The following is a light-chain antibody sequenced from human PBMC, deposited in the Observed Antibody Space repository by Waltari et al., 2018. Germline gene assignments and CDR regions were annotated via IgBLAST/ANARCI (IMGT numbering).Light chain of an antibody. J-gene: IGKJ2*01. CDR1: RSLVHSYGNTR. CDR2: HIF. Sequence: EVVLTQSPLSQPVTLGQPASISCKSSRSLVHSYGNTRLAWFLQRPSQSPRRLIYHIFKRESGVPDRLSGSGSGLDFTLRISRVEAEDVGFYYCMQSTHWPHTFGQGTKLEIK. CDR3: MQSTHWPHT. V-gene: IGKV2-30*02.